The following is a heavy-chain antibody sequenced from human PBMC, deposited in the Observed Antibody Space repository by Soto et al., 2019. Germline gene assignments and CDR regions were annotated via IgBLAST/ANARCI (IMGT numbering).Heavy chain of an antibody. CDR3: ARLSIDYGSGSYSGWFDP. V-gene: IGHV4-31*03. Sequence: SETLSLTCTVSGGSISSGGYYWSWIRQHPGKGLEWIGYIYYSGSTYYSPSLKSRVTISVDTSKNQFSLKLSSVTAADTAVYYCARLSIDYGSGSYSGWFDPWGQGTLVTVSS. D-gene: IGHD3-10*01. J-gene: IGHJ5*02. CDR2: IYYSGST. CDR1: GGSISSGGYY.